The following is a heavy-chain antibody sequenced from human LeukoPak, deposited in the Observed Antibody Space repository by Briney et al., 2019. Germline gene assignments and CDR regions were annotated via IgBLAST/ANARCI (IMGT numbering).Heavy chain of an antibody. CDR3: ARRSYYYDSSGPYNWFDP. Sequence: SETLSLTCTSSGGSISSSSYYWGWIRQPPGKGLEWIGSIYYSGSTYYNPSLKSRVTISVDTSKNQFSLKLSSVTAADTAVYYCARRSYYYDSSGPYNWFDPWGQGTLVTVSS. CDR1: GGSISSSSYY. CDR2: IYYSGST. D-gene: IGHD3-22*01. J-gene: IGHJ5*02. V-gene: IGHV4-39*01.